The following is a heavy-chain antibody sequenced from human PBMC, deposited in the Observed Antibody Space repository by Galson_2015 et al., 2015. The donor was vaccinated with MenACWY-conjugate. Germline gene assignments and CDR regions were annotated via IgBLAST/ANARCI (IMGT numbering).Heavy chain of an antibody. J-gene: IGHJ4*02. CDR3: ARGSATWFPFFDS. V-gene: IGHV1-3*01. CDR1: GYTFINHA. Sequence: SVKVSCKASGYTFINHAMHWVRQAPGQRLEWMGWINGGNGNTKYSQKFQGRVTITTDTSANTAHMQLSTLRSEDTAVYYCARGSATWFPFFDSWGQGTLVTVSS. D-gene: IGHD3-10*01. CDR2: INGGNGNT.